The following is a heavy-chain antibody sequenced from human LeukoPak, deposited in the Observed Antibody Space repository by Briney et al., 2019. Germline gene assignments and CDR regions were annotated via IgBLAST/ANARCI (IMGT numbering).Heavy chain of an antibody. CDR3: ATSTGTIYTWFDP. D-gene: IGHD1-1*01. CDR1: GGSISSDY. Sequence: SETLSLTRTVSGGSISSDYWSWIRQPPGKGLEWIGYIDNSGNTNYNPSLKSRVTISVDTPKNQFSLRLSSVTAADTAVYYCATSTGTIYTWFDPWGQGTLVTVSS. V-gene: IGHV4-59*01. J-gene: IGHJ5*02. CDR2: IDNSGNT.